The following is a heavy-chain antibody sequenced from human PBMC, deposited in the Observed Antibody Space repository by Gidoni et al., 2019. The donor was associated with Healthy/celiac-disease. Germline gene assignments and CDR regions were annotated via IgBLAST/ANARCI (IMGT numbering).Heavy chain of an antibody. V-gene: IGHV3-23*01. D-gene: IGHD5-12*01. CDR1: GFTFSSYA. J-gene: IGHJ4*02. Sequence: EVQLLESGGGLVQPGGSLRLSCAAYGFTFSSYAMSWVRQAPGKGLEWVSAISGSGGSTYYADSVKGRFTISRDNSKNTLYLQMNSLRAEDTAVYYCAQKRDGYKSPFDYWGQGTLVTVSS. CDR2: ISGSGGST. CDR3: AQKRDGYKSPFDY.